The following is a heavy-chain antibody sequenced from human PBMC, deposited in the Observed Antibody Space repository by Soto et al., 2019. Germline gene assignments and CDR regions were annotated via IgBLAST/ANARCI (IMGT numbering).Heavy chain of an antibody. CDR1: GRSFSGYI. Sequence: SETLSLTCAVSGRSFSGYIWTWIRQTPGKGLQWIGQINHSGSSIYNPSLKNRVTISTMSNNKFSLELSSVTAADTAVYYCTRGLFSGSSYSGSWYYFDSWGQGTMVTV. CDR2: INHSGSS. V-gene: IGHV4-34*01. D-gene: IGHD1-26*01. CDR3: TRGLFSGSSYSGSWYYFDS. J-gene: IGHJ4*02.